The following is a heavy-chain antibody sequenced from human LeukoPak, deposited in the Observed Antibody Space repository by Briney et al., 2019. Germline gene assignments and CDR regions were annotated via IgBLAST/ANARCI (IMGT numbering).Heavy chain of an antibody. D-gene: IGHD5-12*01. CDR2: ISWNSGSI. Sequence: GGSLRLSCAASGFTFDDYAMHWVRQAPGKGLEWVSGISWNSGSIGYADSVKGRFTISRDNAKNSLYLQMNSLRAEDTALYYCAKLLRVAYDAFDIWGQRTMVTVSS. CDR1: GFTFDDYA. V-gene: IGHV3-9*01. CDR3: AKLLRVAYDAFDI. J-gene: IGHJ3*02.